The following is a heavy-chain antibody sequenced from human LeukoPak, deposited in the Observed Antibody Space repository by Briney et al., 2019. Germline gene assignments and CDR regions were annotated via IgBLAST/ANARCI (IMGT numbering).Heavy chain of an antibody. CDR1: GFSFSGYG. CDR3: VKDGPNWGRDFDI. J-gene: IGHJ4*02. V-gene: IGHV3-33*06. D-gene: IGHD7-27*01. Sequence: PGRSLRLSCAASGFSFSGYGMHWVRQAPGKGLEWVAVTWYDESNKYYADSVKGRFTISRDNSKNILYLEINNLRVEDTAVYDCVKDGPNWGRDFDIWGQGTLVTVSS. CDR2: TWYDESNK.